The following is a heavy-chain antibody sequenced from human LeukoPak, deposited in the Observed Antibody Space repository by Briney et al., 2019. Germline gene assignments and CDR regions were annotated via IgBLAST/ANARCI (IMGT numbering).Heavy chain of an antibody. CDR1: GFTVNSKY. Sequence: GSLRLSCAASGFTVNSKYMSWVRQAPGKGLEWLSVMYSGGSAYYADSVRGRFTISRDNSKNTLYLQMSSLRAEDTAVYYCASGGHTVTTLSYWGQGTLVTVSS. CDR3: ASGGHTVTTLSY. V-gene: IGHV3-53*01. D-gene: IGHD4-17*01. CDR2: MYSGGSA. J-gene: IGHJ4*02.